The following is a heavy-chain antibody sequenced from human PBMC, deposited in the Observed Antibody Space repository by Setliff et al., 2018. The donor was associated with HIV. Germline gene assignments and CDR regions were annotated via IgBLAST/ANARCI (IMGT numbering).Heavy chain of an antibody. CDR2: ISSSSSTI. CDR3: ARGGGMVRGVIISRSFDY. V-gene: IGHV3-48*04. J-gene: IGHJ4*02. CDR1: GFTFSSYS. D-gene: IGHD3-10*01. Sequence: GGSLRLSCAASGFTFSSYSMNWVRQAPGKGLEWVSSISSSSSTIYYADSVKGRFTISRDNAKNSLYLQMNSLRAEDTAVYYCARGGGMVRGVIISRSFDYWGQGTLVTVSS.